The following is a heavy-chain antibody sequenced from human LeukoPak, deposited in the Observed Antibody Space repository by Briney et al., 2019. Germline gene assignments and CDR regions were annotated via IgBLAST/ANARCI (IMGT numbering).Heavy chain of an antibody. CDR3: ARDPYSSSIGAYNWFDP. D-gene: IGHD6-6*01. CDR1: GFTFSSYS. V-gene: IGHV3-48*04. CDR2: VSSSSSTI. Sequence: PGGSLRLSCAASGFTFSSYSMNWVCQAPGKGLEWVSYVSSSSSTIYYADSVKGRFTISRDNAKNSLYLQMNSLRAEDTAVYYCARDPYSSSIGAYNWFDPWGQGTLVTVSS. J-gene: IGHJ5*02.